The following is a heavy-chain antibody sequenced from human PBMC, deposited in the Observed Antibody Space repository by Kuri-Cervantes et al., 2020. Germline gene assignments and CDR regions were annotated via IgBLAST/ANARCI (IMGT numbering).Heavy chain of an antibody. CDR3: TTGLGGG. V-gene: IGHV3-15*01. CDR1: GITLTNAW. CDR2: IKSKANGGTT. J-gene: IGHJ4*02. Sequence: GGSLRLSCAASGITLTNAWMTWVRQAPGTGLECVGRIKSKANGGTTDYAAPVKGRFTISRDDSTNTLYLQMNSLISEDTAVYYCTTGLGGGWGQGTLVTVSS. D-gene: IGHD2-15*01.